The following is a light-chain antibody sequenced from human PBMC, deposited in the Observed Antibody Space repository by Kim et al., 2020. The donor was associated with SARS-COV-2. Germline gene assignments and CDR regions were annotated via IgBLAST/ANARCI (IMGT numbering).Light chain of an antibody. CDR3: QSYDSSKRWG. CDR1: SGSIASNY. Sequence: NFMLTQPHSVSESPGKTVTISCTRSSGSIASNYVQWYQQRPGSAPTTVIYEDNQRPSGVPDRFSGSIDSSSNSASLTISGLKTEDEADYYCQSYDSSKRWGLGGG. V-gene: IGLV6-57*04. CDR2: EDN. J-gene: IGLJ3*02.